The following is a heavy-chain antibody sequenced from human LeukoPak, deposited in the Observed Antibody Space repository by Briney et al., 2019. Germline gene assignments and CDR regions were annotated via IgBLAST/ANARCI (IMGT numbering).Heavy chain of an antibody. CDR2: INHSGST. CDR1: GGSFSGYY. J-gene: IGHJ4*02. CDR3: ARAGIQLWFHRLLFDY. Sequence: PSETLSLTCAVYGGSFSGYYWSWIRQPPGKGLEWIGEINHSGSTNYNPSLKSRVTISVDTSKNQFSLKLGSVTAADTAVYYCARAGIQLWFHRLLFDYWGQGTLVTVSS. V-gene: IGHV4-34*01. D-gene: IGHD5-18*01.